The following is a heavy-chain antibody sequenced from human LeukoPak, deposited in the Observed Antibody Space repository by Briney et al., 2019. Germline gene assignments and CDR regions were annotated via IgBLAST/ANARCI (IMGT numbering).Heavy chain of an antibody. V-gene: IGHV1-2*02. Sequence: ASVKVSCKASGYTFTGYYMHWVRQAPGQGLEWMGWINPNSGGTNYAQEFRGRVTMTRDPSISTAYMELSRLRSDDTAVYYCARAVARFRFDYWGQGTLVTVSS. CDR2: INPNSGGT. CDR3: ARAVARFRFDY. D-gene: IGHD3-3*01. J-gene: IGHJ4*02. CDR1: GYTFTGYY.